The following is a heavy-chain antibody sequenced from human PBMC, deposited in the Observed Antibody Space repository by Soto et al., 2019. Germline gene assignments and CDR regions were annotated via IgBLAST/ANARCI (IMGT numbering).Heavy chain of an antibody. J-gene: IGHJ6*02. V-gene: IGHV3-48*02. CDR1: GFTFSGYS. D-gene: IGHD2-8*01. Sequence: GGSLRLSCVVSGFTFSGYSMNWVRQTPGKGLEWLSYISSAGTTISYADSVKGRFTISRDNAKNSLYLQMNSLRDEDTAVYYCAIDFDCADGVCYTGYYYYGLDVWGQGTTVTVSS. CDR2: ISSAGTTI. CDR3: AIDFDCADGVCYTGYYYYGLDV.